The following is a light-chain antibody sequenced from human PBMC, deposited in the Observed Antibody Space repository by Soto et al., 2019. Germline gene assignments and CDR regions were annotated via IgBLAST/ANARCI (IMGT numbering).Light chain of an antibody. CDR1: QSVGRY. CDR2: DAS. CDR3: QHRNNWPWT. Sequence: EIVLTQSPAILSLSPGESATLSCRASQSVGRYLDWYQQKPGQAPSLLIYDASNRATGVPARFSGSGSGTDFTLTISSLESEDFAVYYCQHRNNWPWTLGQGTRVEIK. J-gene: IGKJ1*01. V-gene: IGKV3-11*01.